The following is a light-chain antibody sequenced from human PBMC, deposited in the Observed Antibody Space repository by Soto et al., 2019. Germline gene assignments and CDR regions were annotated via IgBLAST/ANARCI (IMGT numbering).Light chain of an antibody. CDR1: SSDVGGYNL. J-gene: IGLJ2*01. V-gene: IGLV2-23*02. Sequence: QSVLTQPASVSGSPGQSITISCTGTSSDVGGYNLVSWYQQHPGKAPKLMIDEVSKRPSGVSNRFSGSKSGNTASLTISGLQAEDEADYYCCSYAGSSTFGVVFGGGTKLTLL. CDR2: EVS. CDR3: CSYAGSSTFGVV.